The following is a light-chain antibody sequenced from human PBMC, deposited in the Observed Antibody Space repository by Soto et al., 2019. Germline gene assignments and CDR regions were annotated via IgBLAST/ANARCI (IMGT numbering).Light chain of an antibody. CDR3: QQYGRSPRT. CDR2: GAS. J-gene: IGKJ2*01. CDR1: QSVSSSY. V-gene: IGKV3-20*01. Sequence: EIVLTQSPGTLSLSPGERATLSCRASQSVSSSYFAWYQQKPGQAPRLLIYGASSRATGIPDRFSGSGSGTDFTLTISSLEPEDFAVYYCQQYGRSPRTFGQGTKLEIK.